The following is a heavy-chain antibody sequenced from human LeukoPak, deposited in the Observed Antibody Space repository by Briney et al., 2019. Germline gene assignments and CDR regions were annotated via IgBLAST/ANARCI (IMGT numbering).Heavy chain of an antibody. CDR2: IYYSGST. D-gene: IGHD6-13*01. CDR3: AREASIAAAGTYFDY. Sequence: SETLSLTCTVSGGSIITDDHYWSWLRQHPGKGLEWIGYIYYSGSTYYNPSLKSRVTISVDTSKNQFSLKLSSVTAADTAVYYCAREASIAAAGTYFDYWGQGTLVTVSS. J-gene: IGHJ4*02. CDR1: GGSIITDDHY. V-gene: IGHV4-31*03.